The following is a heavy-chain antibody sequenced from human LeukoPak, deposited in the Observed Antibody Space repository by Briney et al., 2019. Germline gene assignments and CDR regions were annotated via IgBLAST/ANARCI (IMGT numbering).Heavy chain of an antibody. J-gene: IGHJ4*02. CDR2: ISAYNGNT. CDR3: ARVPYYYDSSGYSPLGYFDY. D-gene: IGHD3-22*01. Sequence: ASVKVSCKASGGTFSSYAISWVRQAPGQGLEWMGWISAYNGNTNYAQKLQGRVTMTTDTSTSTAYMELRSLRSDDTAVYYCARVPYYYDSSGYSPLGYFDYWGQGTLVTVSS. CDR1: GGTFSSYA. V-gene: IGHV1-18*01.